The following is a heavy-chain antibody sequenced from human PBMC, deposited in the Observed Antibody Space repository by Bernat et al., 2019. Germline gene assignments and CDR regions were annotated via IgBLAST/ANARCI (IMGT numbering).Heavy chain of an antibody. CDR1: GFTFSSYG. V-gene: IGHV3-33*01. CDR3: ARPYGDYPHWYFDL. CDR2: IWYDGSNK. D-gene: IGHD4-17*01. Sequence: QVQLVESGGGVVQPGRSLRLSCAASGFTFSSYGMHWFRQAPGKGLDWVAVIWYDGSNKYYADSVKGRFTISRDNSKNTMYLQMNSLRAEDTAVYYCARPYGDYPHWYFDLWGRGTLVTVYS. J-gene: IGHJ2*01.